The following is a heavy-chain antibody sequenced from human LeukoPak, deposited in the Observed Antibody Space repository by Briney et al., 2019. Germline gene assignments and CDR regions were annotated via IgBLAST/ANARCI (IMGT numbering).Heavy chain of an antibody. V-gene: IGHV4-59*01. CDR2: IYYSGST. CDR1: GGSISSYY. CDR3: ARESMPYSNYAWFDP. J-gene: IGHJ5*02. Sequence: PSETLSLTCTVSGGSISSYYWSWIRQPPGKGLEWIGYIYYSGSTNYNPSLKSRVTISVDTSKNQFSLKLSSVTAADTAVYYCARESMPYSNYAWFDPWGQGTLVTVSS. D-gene: IGHD4-11*01.